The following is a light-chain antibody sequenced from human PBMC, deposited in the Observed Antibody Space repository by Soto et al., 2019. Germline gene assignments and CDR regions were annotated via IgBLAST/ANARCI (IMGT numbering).Light chain of an antibody. Sequence: DIVLTQSPGTLSLSPGERDTLSCRASRSVSSNFLAWYQQKPGQAPRLLIFGASSRATGIPDRFSGSGSGTGFTLTISRLEPEDFAVYYCQQYGGSSYTFGQGTKLEIK. CDR2: GAS. CDR1: RSVSSNF. CDR3: QQYGGSSYT. V-gene: IGKV3-20*01. J-gene: IGKJ2*01.